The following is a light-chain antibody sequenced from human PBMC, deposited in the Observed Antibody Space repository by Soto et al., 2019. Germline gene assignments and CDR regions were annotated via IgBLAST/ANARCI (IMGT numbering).Light chain of an antibody. V-gene: IGKV1-39*01. Sequence: IQLTQSPSSLSASVGDRVTITCRASQGISSWLAWYQQKPGKAPKLLIYAASSLQSGVPSRFSGSGSGTNFTLTIDSLQPEDFATYYCQQSYSIWWTFGQGTKVDIK. J-gene: IGKJ1*01. CDR2: AAS. CDR1: QGISSW. CDR3: QQSYSIWWT.